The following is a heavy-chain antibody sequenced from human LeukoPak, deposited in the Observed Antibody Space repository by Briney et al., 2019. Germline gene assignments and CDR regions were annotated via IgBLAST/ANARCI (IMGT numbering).Heavy chain of an antibody. CDR3: ARIFDWQTYGMDV. Sequence: GGSLRLSCAASGFTFSSYWMSWVRQAPGKGLEWVAKIKQDGSEKYYVDSVKGRFTISRDNAKNSLYLQMNSLRAEDTAVYYCARIFDWQTYGMDVWXXGTTVTVSS. D-gene: IGHD3-9*01. J-gene: IGHJ6*02. CDR1: GFTFSSYW. CDR2: IKQDGSEK. V-gene: IGHV3-7*01.